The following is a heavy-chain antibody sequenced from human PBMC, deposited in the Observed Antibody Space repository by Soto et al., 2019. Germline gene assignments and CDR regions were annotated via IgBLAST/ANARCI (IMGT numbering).Heavy chain of an antibody. Sequence: GGSLRLSCAASGFTFSSYAMSWVRQAPGKGLEWVSAISGSGGSTYYADSVKGRFTISRDNSKNTLYLQMNSLRAEDTAVYYCYPVLRFLEWLLYEGWYFDYWGQGTLVTVSS. J-gene: IGHJ4*02. V-gene: IGHV3-23*01. D-gene: IGHD3-3*01. CDR1: GFTFSSYA. CDR3: YPVLRFLEWLLYEGWYFDY. CDR2: ISGSGGST.